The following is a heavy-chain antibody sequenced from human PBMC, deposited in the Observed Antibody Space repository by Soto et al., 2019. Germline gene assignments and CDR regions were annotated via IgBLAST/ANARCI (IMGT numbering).Heavy chain of an antibody. CDR1: GGSISSSSYY. CDR2: IYYSGST. D-gene: IGHD5-12*01. CDR3: ARHFSGYDLNWFDP. V-gene: IGHV4-39*01. Sequence: SETLSLTCTVSGGSISSSSYYWGWIRQPPGKGLEWIGSIYYSGSTYYNPSLKSRVTISVDTSKNQFSLKLSSVTAADTAVYYCARHFSGYDLNWFDPWGQGTLVTVSS. J-gene: IGHJ5*02.